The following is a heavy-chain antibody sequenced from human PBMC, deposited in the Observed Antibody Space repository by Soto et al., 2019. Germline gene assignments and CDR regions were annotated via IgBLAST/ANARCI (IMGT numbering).Heavy chain of an antibody. Sequence: GGSLRLSCAASGFTFSSYAMSWVRQAPGKGLEWVSAISGSGGSTYYADSVKGRFTISRDNSKNTLYLQMNSLRAEDTAVYYCAKSYYSGYDYYYYGMDVWGQGTTVTVSS. J-gene: IGHJ6*02. CDR2: ISGSGGST. D-gene: IGHD5-12*01. CDR3: AKSYYSGYDYYYYGMDV. V-gene: IGHV3-23*01. CDR1: GFTFSSYA.